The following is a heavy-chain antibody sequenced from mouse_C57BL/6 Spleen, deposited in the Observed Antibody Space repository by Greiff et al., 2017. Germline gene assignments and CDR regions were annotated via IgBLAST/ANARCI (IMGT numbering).Heavy chain of an antibody. J-gene: IGHJ4*01. Sequence: EVQRVESGGGLVKPGGSLKLSCAASGFTFSDYGMHWVRQAPEKGLEWVAYISSGSSTIYYADTVKGRFTISRDNAKNTLFLQMTSLRSEDTDMYYCARHYGYDGGYAMDYWGQGTSVTVSS. CDR1: GFTFSDYG. V-gene: IGHV5-17*01. CDR3: ARHYGYDGGYAMDY. CDR2: ISSGSSTI. D-gene: IGHD2-2*01.